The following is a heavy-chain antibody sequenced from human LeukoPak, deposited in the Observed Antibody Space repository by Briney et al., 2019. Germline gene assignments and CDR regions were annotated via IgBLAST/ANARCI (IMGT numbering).Heavy chain of an antibody. CDR1: GFTFSDYY. CDR3: ARFRSYDSSGFEY. V-gene: IGHV3-11*01. CDR2: ISSSGSNI. J-gene: IGHJ4*02. Sequence: GGSLRLSCAASGFTFSDYYMRWIRQAPGKGLEWVSYISSSGSNIYYADSVKGRFTISRDNAKNSLYLQMNSLRAEDTAVYYCARFRSYDSSGFEYWGQRNLVTVSS. D-gene: IGHD3-22*01.